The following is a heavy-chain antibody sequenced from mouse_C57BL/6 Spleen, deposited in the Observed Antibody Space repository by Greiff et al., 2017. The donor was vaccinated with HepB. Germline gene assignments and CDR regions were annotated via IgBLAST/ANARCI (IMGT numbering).Heavy chain of an antibody. CDR3: ARGGWLHYFDY. Sequence: QVQLKQSGAELVRPGASVKLSCKASGYTFTDYYINWVKQRPGQGLEWIARIYPGSGNTYYNEKFKGKATLTAEKSSSTAYMQLSSLTSEDSAVYFCARGGWLHYFDYWGQGTTLTVSS. CDR1: GYTFTDYY. V-gene: IGHV1-76*01. D-gene: IGHD2-3*01. CDR2: IYPGSGNT. J-gene: IGHJ2*01.